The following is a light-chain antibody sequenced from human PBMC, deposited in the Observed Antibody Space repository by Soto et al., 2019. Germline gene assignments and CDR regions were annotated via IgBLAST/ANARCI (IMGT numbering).Light chain of an antibody. V-gene: IGKV3-15*01. CDR2: DAS. J-gene: IGKJ4*02. CDR3: QQCRNWPLT. CDR1: QNVYNN. Sequence: EIRMAQSPATLSVSPGEGATLSCKASQNVYNNLAWYQQRPGQPPRLLIYDASTRATGISARFSGSGYGTEFTLTISSLQSEDFAVYFCQQCRNWPLTFGGGTKVDIK.